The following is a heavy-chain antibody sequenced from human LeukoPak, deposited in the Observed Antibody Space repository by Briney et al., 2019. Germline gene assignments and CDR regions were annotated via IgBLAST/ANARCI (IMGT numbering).Heavy chain of an antibody. CDR3: ARAWLRLNPYFDY. CDR2: INPNSGGT. V-gene: IGHV1-2*02. CDR1: GYTFTGYY. D-gene: IGHD5-12*01. Sequence: AAVKVSCKASGYTFTGYYMHWVRQAPGQGLEWMGWINPNSGGTNYAQKFQGRVTMTRDTSISTSYMELSRLRSDDTAVYYCARAWLRLNPYFDYWGQGTLVTVSS. J-gene: IGHJ4*02.